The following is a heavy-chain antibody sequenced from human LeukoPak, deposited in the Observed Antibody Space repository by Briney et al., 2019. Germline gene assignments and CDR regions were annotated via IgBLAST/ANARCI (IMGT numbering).Heavy chain of an antibody. CDR1: GGTYSGYY. CDR2: INDSGST. V-gene: IGHV4-34*01. D-gene: IGHD6-13*01. CDR3: ARLVSQTEPRFDS. Sequence: SETLSLTCAVYGGTYSGYYWSWIRQPPGKGLEWIGEINDSGSTYYNPSLKSRVTLSVDTSRNQFSLNLRSVTAADTAVYSCARLVSQTEPRFDSWGQGNLVIVSS. J-gene: IGHJ4*02.